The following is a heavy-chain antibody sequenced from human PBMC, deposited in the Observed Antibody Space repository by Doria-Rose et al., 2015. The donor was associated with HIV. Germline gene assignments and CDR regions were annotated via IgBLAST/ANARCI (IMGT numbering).Heavy chain of an antibody. D-gene: IGHD6-6*01. Sequence: QVQLVQSGAEVKKPGASVKVSCKASGYTFTGYYMNWVRQAPGQGLEWMGWINPNSDGTRYAQKFQGRVTMTRDTSISTAYMELTRLRSDDAAVYYCARGRIAARWYLDLWGRGTLVTVSS. J-gene: IGHJ2*01. CDR2: INPNSDGT. CDR1: GYTFTGYY. V-gene: IGHV1-2*02. CDR3: ARGRIAARWYLDL.